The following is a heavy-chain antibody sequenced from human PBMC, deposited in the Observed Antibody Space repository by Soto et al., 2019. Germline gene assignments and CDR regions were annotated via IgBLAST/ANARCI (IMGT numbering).Heavy chain of an antibody. Sequence: QVQLQESGPGLVKPSQTLSLTCTVSGVSINSGDYYWTWIRQHPGKGLEWIGYIYYSGSTFHNPSRQSRVTIAVDTSKNQFSLKLSSVTAADTAVYYCAREGYSYNGMDVWGQGTTVTVSS. CDR3: AREGYSYNGMDV. J-gene: IGHJ6*02. D-gene: IGHD5-18*01. V-gene: IGHV4-31*03. CDR1: GVSINSGDYY. CDR2: IYYSGST.